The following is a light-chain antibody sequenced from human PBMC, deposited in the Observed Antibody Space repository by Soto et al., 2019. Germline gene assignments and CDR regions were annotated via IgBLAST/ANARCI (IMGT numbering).Light chain of an antibody. CDR3: SSFTSSVTYV. CDR1: TNDVGAYNY. V-gene: IGLV2-14*01. J-gene: IGLJ1*01. Sequence: QSALTQAASVSGSPGQSITISCTGTTNDVGAYNYVSWYQQHPGKAPKLLLYHVSDRPSGVSSRFSGSKSGNTASLIISGLQAEDEADYYCSSFTSSVTYVFGTGTKVTVL. CDR2: HVS.